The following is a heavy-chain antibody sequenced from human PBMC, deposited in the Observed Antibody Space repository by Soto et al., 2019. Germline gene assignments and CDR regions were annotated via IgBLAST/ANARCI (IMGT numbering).Heavy chain of an antibody. V-gene: IGHV3-33*01. Sequence: QVQLVESGGGVVQPGRSVRLSCAASGFTFSSYGMHWVRQAPGKGLEWVAVIWYDGSNKWYADSVKGRFTISRDNSKNTLYLQMNSLRAEDTAVYSCARDRGYSGYDSPRFYYGMDVWGQGTTVTVSS. CDR1: GFTFSSYG. D-gene: IGHD5-12*01. CDR3: ARDRGYSGYDSPRFYYGMDV. J-gene: IGHJ6*02. CDR2: IWYDGSNK.